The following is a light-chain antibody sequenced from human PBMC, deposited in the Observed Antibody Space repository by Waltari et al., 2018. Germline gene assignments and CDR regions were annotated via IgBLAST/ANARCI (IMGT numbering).Light chain of an antibody. CDR1: QSVRIY. V-gene: IGKV3-20*01. Sequence: EIVLTQSPGTVSLSPGDRATISCWARQSVRIYLAWYQQKPGQAPRLLIYHASTRVTGIPDRFRASGSGTDFSLTISRLEPEDFAMYYCQQYVESPATFGQGTKVEIK. CDR3: QQYVESPAT. CDR2: HAS. J-gene: IGKJ1*01.